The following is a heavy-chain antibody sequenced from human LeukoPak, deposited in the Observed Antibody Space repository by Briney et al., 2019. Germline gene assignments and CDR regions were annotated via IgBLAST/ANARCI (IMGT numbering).Heavy chain of an antibody. CDR2: IYYSGST. CDR3: ARSRGIAVAQRSYYFDY. V-gene: IGHV4-39*01. Sequence: SETLSLTCTVSGGSISSSSYYWGWIRQPPGQGLEGIGSIYYSGSTYYNPSLKSRVTISVDTSKNQFSLKLSSVTAADTAVYYCARSRGIAVAQRSYYFDYWGQGTLVTVSS. J-gene: IGHJ4*02. CDR1: GGSISSSSYY. D-gene: IGHD6-19*01.